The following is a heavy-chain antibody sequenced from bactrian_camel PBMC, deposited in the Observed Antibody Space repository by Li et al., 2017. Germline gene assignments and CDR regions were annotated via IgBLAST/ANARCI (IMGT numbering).Heavy chain of an antibody. CDR3: AAHYDTTPWVVTGASFTY. J-gene: IGHJ4*01. D-gene: IGHD6*01. Sequence: QVQLVESGGGSVQTGGSLRLSCVVSGHSRGSNCVGWYRLPPGRAPAEREGIAAIRRDGGETWYAASAKGRFTISRDNAKNMLYLQMNSLKPEDTAMYYCAAHYDTTPWVVTGASFTYRGQGTQVTVS. CDR1: GHSRGSNC. V-gene: IGHV3S55*01. CDR2: IRRDGGET.